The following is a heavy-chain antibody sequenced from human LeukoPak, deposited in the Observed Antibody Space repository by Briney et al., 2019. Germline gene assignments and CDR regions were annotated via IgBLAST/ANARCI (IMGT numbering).Heavy chain of an antibody. CDR2: IYSGGST. V-gene: IGHV3-53*01. CDR1: GFTVSSNY. CDR3: ARGGGDSCTSTSCNWFDP. Sequence: GGSLRLSCAASGFTVSSNYMSWVRQPPGKGLEWVSVIYSGGSTYYADSVKGRFTISRDNSKNTLYLQMNSLRADDTAVYYCARGGGDSCTSTSCNWFDPWGQGTLVTVSS. D-gene: IGHD2-2*01. J-gene: IGHJ5*02.